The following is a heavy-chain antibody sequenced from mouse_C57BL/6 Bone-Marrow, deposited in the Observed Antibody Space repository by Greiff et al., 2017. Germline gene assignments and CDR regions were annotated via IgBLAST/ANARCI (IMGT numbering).Heavy chain of an antibody. CDR1: GYTFTSYW. J-gene: IGHJ2*01. V-gene: IGHV1-53*01. Sequence: VQLQQPGPELVKPGASVKLSCKASGYTFTSYWMHWVKQRPGQGLEWIGNINPSNGGTNYNEKFKSKATLTVDKSSSTAYMQLSSLTSEDSAVYYCARWGFYDGYYDYWGQGTTLTVSS. CDR2: INPSNGGT. CDR3: ARWGFYDGYYDY. D-gene: IGHD2-3*01.